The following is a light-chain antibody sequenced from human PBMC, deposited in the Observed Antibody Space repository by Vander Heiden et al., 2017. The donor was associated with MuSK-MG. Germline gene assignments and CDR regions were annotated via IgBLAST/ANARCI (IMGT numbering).Light chain of an antibody. CDR2: GAS. CDR1: QSVSSN. V-gene: IGKV3-15*01. J-gene: IGKJ1*01. Sequence: EIVMTQSPATLSVSPGERPTLSCSASQSVSSNLAWYQQKPGQAPRLLIYGASTRATGIPARFSGSGSGTEFTLTISSLQSEDFAVYYCQQYNNWPPWTFGQGTKVEIK. CDR3: QQYNNWPPWT.